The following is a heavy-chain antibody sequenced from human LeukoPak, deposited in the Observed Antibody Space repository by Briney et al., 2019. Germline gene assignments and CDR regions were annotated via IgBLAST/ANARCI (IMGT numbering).Heavy chain of an antibody. Sequence: GGSLRLSCAASGFSFRSYEMNWVRQAPGKGLEWVSCIRSSGSIIHYADSVKGRFTISRDNARKSLYLQMNSLRDEDTAVYYCARGVRYLDYWGQGTLVTVSS. D-gene: IGHD3-10*01. J-gene: IGHJ4*02. CDR2: IRSSGSII. CDR1: GFSFRSYE. CDR3: ARGVRYLDY. V-gene: IGHV3-48*02.